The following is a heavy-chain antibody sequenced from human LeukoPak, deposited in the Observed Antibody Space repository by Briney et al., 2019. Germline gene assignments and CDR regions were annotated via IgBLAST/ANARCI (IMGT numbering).Heavy chain of an antibody. D-gene: IGHD6-6*01. CDR3: ARGGAARPDY. V-gene: IGHV3-30*02. J-gene: IGHJ4*02. CDR1: GFTFSHYG. CDR2: IRYDGSNK. Sequence: GGSLRLSCAASGFTFSHYGMHWVRQAPGKGLEWVAFIRYDGSNKYYADSVKGRFTISRDNSKSSLYLQMNSLRAEDTAVYYCARGGAARPDYWGQGTLVTVFS.